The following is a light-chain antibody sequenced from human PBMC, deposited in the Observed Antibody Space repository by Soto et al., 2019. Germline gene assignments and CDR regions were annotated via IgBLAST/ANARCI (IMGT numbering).Light chain of an antibody. CDR2: GAS. CDR1: QSVSSN. CDR3: QQYNNWPPRYT. J-gene: IGKJ2*01. Sequence: EIVMTQSPATLSVSPGERATLSCRASQSVSSNLAWYQQKPGQAPRLLIYGASTRATGIPARFSGSGSGTEFTLTISRLQSEDFADYYCQQYNNWPPRYTFGQGTKLEIK. V-gene: IGKV3-15*01.